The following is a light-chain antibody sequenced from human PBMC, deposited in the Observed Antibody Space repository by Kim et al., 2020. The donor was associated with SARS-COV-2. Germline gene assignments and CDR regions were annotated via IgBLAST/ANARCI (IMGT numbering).Light chain of an antibody. CDR1: SSNIGAGYD. CDR2: GNS. CDR3: QSYDSSLSGVV. V-gene: IGLV1-40*01. J-gene: IGLJ2*01. Sequence: QSVLTQPTSVSGAPGQRVTISCTGSSSNIGAGYDVHWYQQLPGTAPKLLIYGNSNRPSGVPDRFSGSKSGTSASLAITGLQAEDEADYYCQSYDSSLSGVVFGGWTQLTVL.